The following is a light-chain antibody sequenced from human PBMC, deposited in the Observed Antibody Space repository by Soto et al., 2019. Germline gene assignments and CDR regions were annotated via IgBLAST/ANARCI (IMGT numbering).Light chain of an antibody. J-gene: IGKJ2*01. CDR3: EQHVNAVYI. V-gene: IGKV3-20*01. CDR1: QTIIGNY. CDR2: GAS. Sequence: ESVLTQSPGTLSLSPGERATLSCRASQTIIGNYLAWYQQKPGQAPRLLIYGASNRATGGPDRFSGSYSGTDFSLTITRLETEDFAVYYCEQHVNAVYIFGQGTRLEIK.